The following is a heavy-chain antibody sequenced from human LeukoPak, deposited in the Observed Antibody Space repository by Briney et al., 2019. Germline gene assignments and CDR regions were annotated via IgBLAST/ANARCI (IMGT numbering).Heavy chain of an antibody. Sequence: GESLKISCKGSGYNFNNSWIGWVRQMPGKGLEWMAIIYPGDSDTRYDPSFKGQVTISADKSINTAYLQWSSLKASDTAMYYCARLSGSYYSAFDIWGQGTMVTVSS. D-gene: IGHD1-26*01. V-gene: IGHV5-51*01. J-gene: IGHJ3*02. CDR3: ARLSGSYYSAFDI. CDR1: GYNFNNSW. CDR2: IYPGDSDT.